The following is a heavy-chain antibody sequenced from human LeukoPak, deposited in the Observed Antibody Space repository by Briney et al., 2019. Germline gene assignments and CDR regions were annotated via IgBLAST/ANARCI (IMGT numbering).Heavy chain of an antibody. D-gene: IGHD2-21*02. Sequence: SETLSLTCTVSGASFTGNYWSWIREPPGEGVEWFGYIYYSGPTTYNPTLERRVNMSEDMSKAQFSLRLNSVTGTDTAVYYCARLDCGGDCYVDYWGQGNLVTVSS. CDR3: ARLDCGGDCYVDY. CDR1: GASFTGNY. V-gene: IGHV4-59*08. CDR2: IYYSGPT. J-gene: IGHJ4*02.